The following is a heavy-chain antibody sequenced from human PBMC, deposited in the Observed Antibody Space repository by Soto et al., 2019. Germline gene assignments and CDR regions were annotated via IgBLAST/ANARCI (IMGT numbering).Heavy chain of an antibody. J-gene: IGHJ4*01. V-gene: IGHV3-23*01. D-gene: IGHD3-10*01. CDR3: GKDHGSNRYQLCY. CDR1: GFTFSNYA. Sequence: GGSLRLSCAASGFTFSNYAMHWVRQAPGKGLEWVSTISGSGGSTYYADSVKGRFTISRDNSKNTLYLQMNSLRAEDTAVYYCGKDHGSNRYQLCYRGRRTLVTVSS. CDR2: ISGSGGST.